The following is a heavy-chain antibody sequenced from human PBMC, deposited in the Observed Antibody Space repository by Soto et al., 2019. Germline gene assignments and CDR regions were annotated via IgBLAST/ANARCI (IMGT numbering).Heavy chain of an antibody. D-gene: IGHD2-2*01. V-gene: IGHV3-9*01. Sequence: SLRLSCAASGFTFDDYAMHWVRQAPGKGLEWVSGIGWNSGNIGHADSVKGRFTISRDNARNALYLQMNSLRAEDTALYYCAKDSRYCSSTTCYTFDYWGQGTLVTAPQ. J-gene: IGHJ4*02. CDR1: GFTFDDYA. CDR3: AKDSRYCSSTTCYTFDY. CDR2: IGWNSGNI.